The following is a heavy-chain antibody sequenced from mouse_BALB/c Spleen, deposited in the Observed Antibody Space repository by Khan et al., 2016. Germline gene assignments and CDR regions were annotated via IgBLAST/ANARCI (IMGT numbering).Heavy chain of an antibody. Sequence: EVELVESGGVLVQPGGSRKLSCAASGFTFSSFGMHWVSQAPEKGLEWVAYISRGSSTIYYADTVKGRFTISRDNPKITLFLQMTSLRSEYSAMYYLARKVARNSCAMDYWGQGTSVTVSS. J-gene: IGHJ4*01. CDR2: ISRGSSTI. V-gene: IGHV5-17*02. D-gene: IGHD1-1*02. CDR1: GFTFSSFG. CDR3: ARKVARNSCAMDY.